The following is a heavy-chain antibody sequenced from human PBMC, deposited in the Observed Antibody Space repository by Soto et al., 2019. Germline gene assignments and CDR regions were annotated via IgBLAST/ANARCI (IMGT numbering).Heavy chain of an antibody. V-gene: IGHV3-48*02. Sequence: VQLVESGGGLVQPGGSLRLSCAASGFTFSSYSMNWVRQAPGKGLEWVSYISSSSSTIYYADSVKGRITISRDNAKNSLYLQMNSLRDEDTAVYYCAREGMLQLWSPHFDYWGQGTLVTVSS. J-gene: IGHJ4*02. CDR2: ISSSSSTI. D-gene: IGHD5-18*01. CDR1: GFTFSSYS. CDR3: AREGMLQLWSPHFDY.